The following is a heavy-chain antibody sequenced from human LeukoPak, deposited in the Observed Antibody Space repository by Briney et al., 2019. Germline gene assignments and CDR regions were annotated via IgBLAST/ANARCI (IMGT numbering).Heavy chain of an antibody. CDR2: ISGSGGST. D-gene: IGHD1-14*01. Sequence: GGSLRLSCAASGFTFSSYAMSWVRQAPGKGLEWVSAISGSGGSTYYADSVKGRFTISRDNSKNTLYLQTNSLRAEDTAVYYCAKDFASNPEHGPLDYWGQGTLVTVSS. CDR3: AKDFASNPEHGPLDY. V-gene: IGHV3-23*01. CDR1: GFTFSSYA. J-gene: IGHJ4*02.